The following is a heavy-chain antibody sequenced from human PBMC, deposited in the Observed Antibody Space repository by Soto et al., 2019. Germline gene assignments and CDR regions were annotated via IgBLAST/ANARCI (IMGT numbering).Heavy chain of an antibody. J-gene: IGHJ6*02. Sequence: QVQLVQSGAEVKKPGSSVKVSCKASGGTFSSYAISWVRQAPGQGLEWMGGIIPIFGTANYAQKFQGRVTITADKSTSTAYMELSSLRSEDTAVYYYARDPSPGIAAQYYYYGMDVWGQGTTVTVSS. V-gene: IGHV1-69*06. CDR1: GGTFSSYA. CDR2: IIPIFGTA. D-gene: IGHD6-13*01. CDR3: ARDPSPGIAAQYYYYGMDV.